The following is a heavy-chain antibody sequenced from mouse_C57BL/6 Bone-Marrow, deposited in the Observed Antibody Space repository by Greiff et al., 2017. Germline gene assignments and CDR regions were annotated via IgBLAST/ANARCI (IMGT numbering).Heavy chain of an antibody. Sequence: QVQLQQPGAELVKPGASVKMSCKASGYTFTSYWINWVKQRPGQGLEWIGDIYPTSGRTNYNEKFKSKAILTVDTASNTSYMQLSSLTSEDSAVFYCARSGPLGRSFDYWGQGTTRTVSS. D-gene: IGHD4-1*01. CDR3: ARSGPLGRSFDY. CDR1: GYTFTSYW. V-gene: IGHV1-55*01. CDR2: IYPTSGRT. J-gene: IGHJ2*01.